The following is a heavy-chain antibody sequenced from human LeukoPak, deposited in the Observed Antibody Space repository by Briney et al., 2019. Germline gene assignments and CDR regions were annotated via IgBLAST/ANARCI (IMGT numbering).Heavy chain of an antibody. CDR3: ARDYYYDSSGFYAP. J-gene: IGHJ5*02. CDR2: IWYDGSNK. Sequence: GGSRRLSCAASGFTFSNSGMHWVRQAPGKGLEWVAVIWYDGSNKYYADSVKGRFTISRDNSKNTLYLQMNSLRAEDTAVYYCARDYYYDSSGFYAPWGQGTLVTVSS. D-gene: IGHD3-22*01. CDR1: GFTFSNSG. V-gene: IGHV3-33*01.